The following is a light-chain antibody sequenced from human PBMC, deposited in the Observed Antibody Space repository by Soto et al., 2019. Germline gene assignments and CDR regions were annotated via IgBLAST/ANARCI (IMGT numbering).Light chain of an antibody. CDR3: QQYGSSPLT. Sequence: EIVLTQSPGTLSLSPGARATLYFRASPSVISSYLAWYQQKPGQAPRLLIYGASSRATGIPDRFSGSGSGTDFTLTISRLEPEDFAVYYCQQYGSSPLTFGQGTKVDIK. CDR1: PSVISSY. CDR2: GAS. J-gene: IGKJ1*01. V-gene: IGKV3-20*01.